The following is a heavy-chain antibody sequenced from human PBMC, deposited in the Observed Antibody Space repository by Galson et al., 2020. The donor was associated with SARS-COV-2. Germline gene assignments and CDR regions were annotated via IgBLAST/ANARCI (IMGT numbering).Heavy chain of an antibody. CDR3: ARRMTSSWGMDV. J-gene: IGHJ6*02. Sequence: GGSLRLSCEVSGLIVSSSYMSWVRQAPGKGLEWVSIIYRGGNTYYADSVKGQFTISRDNSKTTLYLQMNSLRPEDTAVYFCARRMTSSWGMDVWGQGTTVTVSS. V-gene: IGHV3-66*02. D-gene: IGHD6-6*01. CDR1: GLIVSSSY. CDR2: IYRGGNT.